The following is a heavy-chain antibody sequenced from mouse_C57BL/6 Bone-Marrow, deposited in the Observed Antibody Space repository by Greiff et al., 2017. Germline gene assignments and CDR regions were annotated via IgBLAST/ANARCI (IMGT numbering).Heavy chain of an antibody. V-gene: IGHV5-4*01. J-gene: IGHJ2*01. CDR2: ISDGGSYT. CDR3: ARDRGALYGRGVDY. D-gene: IGHD1-1*01. CDR1: GFTFSSYA. Sequence: EVKLMESGGGLVKPGGSLKLSCAASGFTFSSYAMSWVRQTPEKRLEWVATISDGGSYTYYPDNVKGRFTISRDNAKNNLYLQMSHLKSEDTAMYYCARDRGALYGRGVDYWGQGTTLTVSS.